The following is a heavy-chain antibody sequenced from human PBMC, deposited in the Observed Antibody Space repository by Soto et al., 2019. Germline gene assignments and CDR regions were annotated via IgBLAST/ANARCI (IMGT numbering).Heavy chain of an antibody. J-gene: IGHJ4*02. CDR1: GGSISSSSYY. V-gene: IGHV4-39*01. D-gene: IGHD1-1*01. Sequence: SETLSLTCTVSGGSISSSSYYWGWIRQPPGKGLEWIGSIYYSGSTYYNPSLKSRVTISVDTSKNQFSLKLSSVTAADTAVYYCARHLFKWNVKVDYWGRGTLVTVSS. CDR3: ARHLFKWNVKVDY. CDR2: IYYSGST.